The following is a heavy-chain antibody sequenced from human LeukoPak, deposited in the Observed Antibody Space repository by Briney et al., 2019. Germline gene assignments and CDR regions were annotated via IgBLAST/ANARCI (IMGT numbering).Heavy chain of an antibody. Sequence: PSETLSLTCAVSGYSITSTYWWGWIRQTPGRGLEWIGSLHHSGSTSYSPSLKSRVTISVDTSKNQFSLRLSSVTAADTAVYYCARVGGDDSTSHYSVDYWGQGTLVTVSS. J-gene: IGHJ4*02. V-gene: IGHV4-38-2*01. CDR3: ARVGGDDSTSHYSVDY. CDR1: GYSITSTYW. CDR2: LHHSGST. D-gene: IGHD3-22*01.